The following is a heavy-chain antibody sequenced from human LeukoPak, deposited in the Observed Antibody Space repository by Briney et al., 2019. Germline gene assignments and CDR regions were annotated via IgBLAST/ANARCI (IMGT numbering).Heavy chain of an antibody. V-gene: IGHV4-34*01. D-gene: IGHD2-2*01. Sequence: PSETLSLTCAVYGGSFSGYYWSWIRQPPGKGLEWIGEINHSGSTNYNPSLKSRVTISVDTSKNQFSLKLNSVTAADTAVYYCVRSGGYCGYTTCHVEYFDLWGRGTLVTVSS. J-gene: IGHJ2*01. CDR3: VRSGGYCGYTTCHVEYFDL. CDR2: INHSGST. CDR1: GGSFSGYY.